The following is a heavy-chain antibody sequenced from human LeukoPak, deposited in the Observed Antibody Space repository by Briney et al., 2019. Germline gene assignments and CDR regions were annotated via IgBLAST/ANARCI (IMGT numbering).Heavy chain of an antibody. CDR1: GGSLSSDY. J-gene: IGHJ3*02. V-gene: IGHV4-59*01. CDR3: ARDDSSGWYPGAFDI. Sequence: SETLSLTSTVSGGSLSSDYWSSIRQPPRKGLEWSWYIYYSGSTNYNPSLKSRVTISVDTSKNQFSLKLSSVTAADTAVYYCARDDSSGWYPGAFDIWGQGTMVTVSS. D-gene: IGHD6-19*01. CDR2: IYYSGST.